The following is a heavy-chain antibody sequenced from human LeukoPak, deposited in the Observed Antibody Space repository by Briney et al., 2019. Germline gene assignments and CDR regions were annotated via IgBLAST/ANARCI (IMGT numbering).Heavy chain of an antibody. Sequence: GGSLRLSCAASGFTFSSYGMHWVRQAPGKGLEWVSYISSSSSTIYYADSVKGRFTISRDNAKNSLYLQMNNLRDEDTAVYYCARVTTGLLFDYWGQGTLVTVSS. V-gene: IGHV3-48*02. CDR2: ISSSSSTI. CDR1: GFTFSSYG. D-gene: IGHD2-21*02. CDR3: ARVTTGLLFDY. J-gene: IGHJ4*02.